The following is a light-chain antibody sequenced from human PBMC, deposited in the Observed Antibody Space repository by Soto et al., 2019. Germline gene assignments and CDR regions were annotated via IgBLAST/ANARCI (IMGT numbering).Light chain of an antibody. CDR3: QQSYSTPYT. CDR2: GAS. V-gene: IGKV1-39*01. CDR1: QTISSY. J-gene: IGKJ2*01. Sequence: DIQMTQSPSSLSASVGDRVTITCRASQTISSYFNWYQQKAGKAPRLLIYGASSLQSGVPSRFSGSGSGTDFTLAINTLQPEDFATYYCQQSYSTPYTFGQGTKLEIK.